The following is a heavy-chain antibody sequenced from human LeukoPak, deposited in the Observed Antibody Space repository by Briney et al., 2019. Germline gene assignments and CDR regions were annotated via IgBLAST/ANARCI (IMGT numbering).Heavy chain of an antibody. CDR3: ARGVIKLWLRFDY. J-gene: IGHJ4*02. D-gene: IGHD5-18*01. Sequence: GASVKVSCKASGGTFSRYAISWVRQAPGQGLEWMGGIIPIFGTANYAQKFQGRVTITTDESTSTAYMELSSLRSEDTAVYYCARGVIKLWLRFDYWGQGTLVTVSS. CDR2: IIPIFGTA. V-gene: IGHV1-69*05. CDR1: GGTFSRYA.